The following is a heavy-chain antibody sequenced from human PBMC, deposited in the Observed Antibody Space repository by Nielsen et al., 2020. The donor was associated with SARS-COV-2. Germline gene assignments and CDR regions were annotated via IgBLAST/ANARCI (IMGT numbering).Heavy chain of an antibody. CDR3: AREVGATSPEFDY. V-gene: IGHV1-2*02. CDR2: INPNSGGT. CDR1: GYRFIDYY. Sequence: ASVKVSCKASGYRFIDYYMHWVRQAPGQGLEWMGWINPNSGGTNYAQKFQGRVTMTRDTSISTAYMELSRLRSDDTAVYYCAREVGATSPEFDYWGQGTLVTVSS. D-gene: IGHD1-26*01. J-gene: IGHJ4*02.